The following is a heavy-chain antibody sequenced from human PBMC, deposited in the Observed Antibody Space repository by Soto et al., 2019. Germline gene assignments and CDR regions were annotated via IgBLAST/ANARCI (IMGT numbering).Heavy chain of an antibody. CDR3: ATPVYGDYWCFDL. D-gene: IGHD4-17*01. V-gene: IGHV1-58*01. J-gene: IGHJ2*01. CDR2: IVVGSGHT. Sequence: QMQLVQSGPEVKKPGTAVKVSCKASGFPFSSSVVQWVRQGRGQRLEWIGWIVVGSGHTKYAQKFQERVSITRDMATSTAYMELTSLRSEDTAMYYCATPVYGDYWCFDLWGRGTLVTVSS. CDR1: GFPFSSSV.